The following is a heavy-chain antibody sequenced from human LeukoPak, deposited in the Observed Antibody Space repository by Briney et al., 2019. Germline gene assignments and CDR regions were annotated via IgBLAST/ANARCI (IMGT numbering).Heavy chain of an antibody. Sequence: SETLSLTRAVSGGSFSSYSWNWIRQLPGAGLEWIAEINFTGNTETGTTSYSPSLKSRVTISADTSTNQLSLHLRSATVADTGVYFCARGFSGFWEFDFWGQGTLVTVSS. V-gene: IGHV4-34*01. D-gene: IGHD3-3*01. CDR1: GGSFSSYS. CDR3: ARGFSGFWEFDF. CDR2: INFTGNTETGTT. J-gene: IGHJ4*02.